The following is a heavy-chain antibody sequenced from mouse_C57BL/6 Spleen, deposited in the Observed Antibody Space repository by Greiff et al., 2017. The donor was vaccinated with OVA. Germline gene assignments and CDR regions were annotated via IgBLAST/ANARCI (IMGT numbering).Heavy chain of an antibody. V-gene: IGHV1-80*01. CDR2: IYPGDGDT. Sequence: VQLQQSGAELVKPGASVKISCKASGYAFSSYWMNRVKQRPGTGLEWIGQIYPGDGDTNYNGKFKGKATLTADKSSSTAYMQLSSLSSEDSAVGFWARWYYAMDYWGQGTSVTVSS. CDR1: GYAFSSYW. J-gene: IGHJ4*01. CDR3: ARWYYAMDY.